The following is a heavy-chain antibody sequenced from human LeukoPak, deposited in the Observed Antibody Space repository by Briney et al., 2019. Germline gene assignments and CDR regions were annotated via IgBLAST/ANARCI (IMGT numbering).Heavy chain of an antibody. V-gene: IGHV3-11*01. CDR2: ITTIGSST. CDR3: TRERRGSYHAFDY. CDR1: GFSFSNYY. Sequence: GGSLRLSCASSGFSFSNYYMSWVRQAPGKGLEWISYITTIGSSTNYADSVKGRFTISRDNAKNSVVLQMNSLRTEATAVYYCTRERRGSYHAFDYWGQGTLVTVSS. J-gene: IGHJ4*02. D-gene: IGHD3-16*02.